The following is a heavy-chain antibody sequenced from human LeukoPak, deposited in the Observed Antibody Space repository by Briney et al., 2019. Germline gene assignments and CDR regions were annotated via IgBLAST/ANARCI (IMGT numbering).Heavy chain of an antibody. V-gene: IGHV3-9*01. CDR1: GFTFDDYA. Sequence: GGSLRLSCSASGFTFDDYAMHWVRQAPGKGLEWVSGINWSSGPIAYADSVKGRFTISRDNAKNSLYLQMDSLRVEDTALYYCTKDIRMLDYWGQGTLVTVSS. J-gene: IGHJ4*02. CDR2: INWSSGPI. CDR3: TKDIRMLDY. D-gene: IGHD3-10*02.